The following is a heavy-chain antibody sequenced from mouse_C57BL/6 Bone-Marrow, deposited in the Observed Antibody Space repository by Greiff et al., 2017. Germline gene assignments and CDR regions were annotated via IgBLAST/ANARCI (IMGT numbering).Heavy chain of an antibody. V-gene: IGHV1-19*01. CDR2: INPYNGGT. D-gene: IGHD2-4*01. CDR3: ARFDYDLDY. Sequence: EVKLMESGPVLVKPGASVKMSCKASGYTFTDYYMNWVKQSHGKSLEWIGVINPYNGGTSYNQKFKGKATLTVDKSSSTAYMELNSLTSEDSAVYYCARFDYDLDYWGQGTTLTVSS. CDR1: GYTFTDYY. J-gene: IGHJ2*01.